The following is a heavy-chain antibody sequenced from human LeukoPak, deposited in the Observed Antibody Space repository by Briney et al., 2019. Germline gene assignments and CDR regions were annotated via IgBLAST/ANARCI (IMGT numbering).Heavy chain of an antibody. CDR3: ARDIGGWTGFDY. CDR2: IYIYTSGST. Sequence: SETLSPTCTVSGGSMSSYYWSWIRQPAGKGLEWIGRIYIYTSGSTHYNPSLKSRVTISVDKSKNQFSLNLSSVTAADTAVYYCARDIGGWTGFDYWGQGTLVTVSS. D-gene: IGHD3-16*01. V-gene: IGHV4-4*07. CDR1: GGSMSSYY. J-gene: IGHJ4*02.